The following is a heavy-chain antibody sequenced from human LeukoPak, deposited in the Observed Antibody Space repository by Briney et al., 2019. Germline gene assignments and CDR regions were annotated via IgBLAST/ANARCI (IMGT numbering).Heavy chain of an antibody. CDR3: AFGDYYDSSGYRTFDY. Sequence: GGSLRLSCAASGFTFSSYGMHWVRQAPGKGLEWVAVISYDGSNKYYADSVKGRFTIPRDNSKNTLYLQMNSLRAEDTAVYYCAFGDYYDSSGYRTFDYWGQGTLVTVSS. CDR2: ISYDGSNK. CDR1: GFTFSSYG. V-gene: IGHV3-30*03. D-gene: IGHD3-22*01. J-gene: IGHJ4*02.